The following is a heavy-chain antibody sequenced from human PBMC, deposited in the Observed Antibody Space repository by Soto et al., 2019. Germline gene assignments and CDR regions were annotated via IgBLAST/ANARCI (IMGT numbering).Heavy chain of an antibody. CDR1: GFTFGSFA. CDR2: VSSTGDDT. J-gene: IGHJ4*02. CDR3: VRVNGYSYGYGDY. Sequence: EVQLLESGGGLVQPGGSLRLSCAASGFTFGSFAMSWVRQAPGKGLEWVSAVSSTGDDTYYADSVQGRFTISRDNSKNTLYLQMDSLRAEDTALYYCVRVNGYSYGYGDYWGQGTLVTVSS. V-gene: IGHV3-23*01. D-gene: IGHD5-18*01.